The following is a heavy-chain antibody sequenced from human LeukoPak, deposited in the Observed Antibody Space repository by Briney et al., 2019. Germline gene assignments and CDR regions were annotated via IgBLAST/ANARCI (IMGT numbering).Heavy chain of an antibody. Sequence: ASVKVSCKASGFTFTSYYMHWVRQAPGQGLEWMGIINPSGSYTSYAQKFQGRVTMTRDTSTSTAYMELKSLRSDDTAVYSCARVSGATGGAFDIWGQGTMVTVSS. J-gene: IGHJ3*02. CDR1: GFTFTSYY. V-gene: IGHV1-46*01. D-gene: IGHD1-26*01. CDR3: ARVSGATGGAFDI. CDR2: INPSGSYT.